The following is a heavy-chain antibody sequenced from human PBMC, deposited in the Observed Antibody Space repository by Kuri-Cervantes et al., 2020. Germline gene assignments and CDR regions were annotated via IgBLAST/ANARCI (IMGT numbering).Heavy chain of an antibody. CDR3: AKESRFSYCSGSYFVS. J-gene: IGHJ4*02. Sequence: GESLKISCAASGLTFSTYGMHWVRQAPGKGLEWVAAIWYDGSDKYYAGSVKGRFTISRDNSKNILFLQLNSLRAEDTAVYYCAKESRFSYCSGSYFVSWGRGTLVTVSS. CDR1: GLTFSTYG. D-gene: IGHD3-10*01. V-gene: IGHV3-33*06. CDR2: IWYDGSDK.